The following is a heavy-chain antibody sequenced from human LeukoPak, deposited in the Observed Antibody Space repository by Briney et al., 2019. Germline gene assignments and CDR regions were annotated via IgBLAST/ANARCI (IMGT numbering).Heavy chain of an antibody. CDR1: GFTFDDYA. CDR2: ISWNSGSI. CDR3: AKDVFTMVRGEMDV. D-gene: IGHD3-10*01. Sequence: GRSLRLSCAASGFTFDDYAMHWVRQAPGKGLEWVSGISWNSGSIGYADSVKGRFTISRDNAKNSLYLQMNSLRAEDTALYYCAKDVFTMVRGEMDVWGQGTTVTVSS. J-gene: IGHJ6*02. V-gene: IGHV3-9*01.